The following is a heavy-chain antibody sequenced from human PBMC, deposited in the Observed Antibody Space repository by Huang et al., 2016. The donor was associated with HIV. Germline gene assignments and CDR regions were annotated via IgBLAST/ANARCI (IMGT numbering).Heavy chain of an antibody. CDR1: GFSFANYA. CDR2: ISNEGSRR. J-gene: IGHJ3*01. Sequence: QVQLVESGGGVVQPGRSLRLSCAASGFSFANYAMHWVRQAPGKRLGWVTFISNEGSRRYYADSVKGRFTISRDNFKNALYLQMNRLRGDDTAVYYCTREYTVAGAFDLWGQGTIVTVSS. D-gene: IGHD5-12*01. CDR3: TREYTVAGAFDL. V-gene: IGHV3-30-3*01.